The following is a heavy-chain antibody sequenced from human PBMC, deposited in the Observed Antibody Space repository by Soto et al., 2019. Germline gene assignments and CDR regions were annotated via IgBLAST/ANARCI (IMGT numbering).Heavy chain of an antibody. J-gene: IGHJ6*02. CDR2: ISYDGSNK. V-gene: IGHV3-30*18. D-gene: IGHD3-22*01. Sequence: VAVISYDGSNKYYADSVKGRFTISRDNSKNTLYLQMNSLRAEDTAVYYCAKGASSGYYWGIRYYYYGMDVWGQGTTVTVSS. CDR3: AKGASSGYYWGIRYYYYGMDV.